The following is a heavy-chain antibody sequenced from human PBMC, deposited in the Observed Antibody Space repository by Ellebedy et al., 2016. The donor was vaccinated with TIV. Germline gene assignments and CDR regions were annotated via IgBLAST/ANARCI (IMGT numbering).Heavy chain of an antibody. J-gene: IGHJ4*02. D-gene: IGHD1-14*01. Sequence: MPSETLSLTCAVYGGAFSGNYWSWIRQPPGKGLEWIGTFNHSGSTNYNPSLKSRVTISVDTSKNQLSLKLSSVTAADTAVYYFARAVFGTKFDFWGQGTLVTVSS. V-gene: IGHV4-34*01. CDR3: ARAVFGTKFDF. CDR1: GGAFSGNY. CDR2: FNHSGST.